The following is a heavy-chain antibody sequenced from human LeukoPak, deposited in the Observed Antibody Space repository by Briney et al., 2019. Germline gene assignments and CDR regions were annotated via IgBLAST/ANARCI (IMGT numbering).Heavy chain of an antibody. D-gene: IGHD6-13*01. CDR1: DGSISNYY. Sequence: SETLSLTCSVSDGSISNYYWSWIRQPPGKGLEWIGYIDYSGSTNYDPSLKSRVTISVDTSKNHFSLRLSSVTAADTAVYYCARSPSSSWPFDYWGQGTLVTVSS. J-gene: IGHJ4*02. CDR3: ARSPSSSWPFDY. CDR2: IDYSGST. V-gene: IGHV4-59*01.